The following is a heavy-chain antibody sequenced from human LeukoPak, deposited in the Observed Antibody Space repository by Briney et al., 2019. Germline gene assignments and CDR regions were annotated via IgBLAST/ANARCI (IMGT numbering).Heavy chain of an antibody. V-gene: IGHV4-4*07. J-gene: IGHJ4*02. D-gene: IGHD3-10*02. CDR2: IYPSGST. CDR3: ARVRDARVYFDY. CDR1: GDSISSYF. Sequence: PSETLSLTCTASGDSISSYFWSWIRQPAGKGLEWIGRIYPSGSTMYNLYNPSLKSRVTMSVDTSKNQLSLRLRSVTAADTAVYYCARVRDARVYFDYWGQGTLVTVSS.